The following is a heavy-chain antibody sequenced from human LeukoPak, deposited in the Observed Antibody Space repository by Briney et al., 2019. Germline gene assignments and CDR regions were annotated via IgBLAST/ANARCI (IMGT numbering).Heavy chain of an antibody. V-gene: IGHV3-21*01. Sequence: GGSLRLSCAASGFTFSSYSMNWVRQAPGKGLEWVSSISSSSSYIYYADSVKGRFTISRDNAKNSLHLQMDSLRAEDTAVYYCARKTYGDYYYYYYMDVWGKGTTVTVSS. J-gene: IGHJ6*03. CDR1: GFTFSSYS. CDR2: ISSSSSYI. CDR3: ARKTYGDYYYYYYMDV. D-gene: IGHD4-17*01.